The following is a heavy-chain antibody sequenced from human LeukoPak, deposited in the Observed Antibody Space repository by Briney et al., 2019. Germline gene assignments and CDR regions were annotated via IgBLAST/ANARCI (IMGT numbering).Heavy chain of an antibody. D-gene: IGHD3-22*01. Sequence: ASVKVSCKASGYTFTGYYMHWVRQAPGQGLEWMGWINANSGGTNYAQKFQGRVTMTRDTSISTAYMELSRLRSDDTAVYYCARVQLRGYYDSSALGAFDIWGQGTMVTVSS. CDR1: GYTFTGYY. V-gene: IGHV1-2*02. J-gene: IGHJ3*02. CDR2: INANSGGT. CDR3: ARVQLRGYYDSSALGAFDI.